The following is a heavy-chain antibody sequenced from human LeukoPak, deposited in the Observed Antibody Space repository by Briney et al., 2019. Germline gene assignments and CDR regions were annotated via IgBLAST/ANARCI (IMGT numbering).Heavy chain of an antibody. V-gene: IGHV4-39*01. D-gene: IGHD3-10*01. J-gene: IGHJ4*02. Sequence: SETLSLTCTVSGGSISSSSYYWGWIRQPPGKGLEWIGSIYYSGSTYYNPSLKSRVTISVDTSKNQFSLELSSVTAADTAVYYCATGSYYNVGFDYWGQGTLVTVSS. CDR1: GGSISSSSYY. CDR2: IYYSGST. CDR3: ATGSYYNVGFDY.